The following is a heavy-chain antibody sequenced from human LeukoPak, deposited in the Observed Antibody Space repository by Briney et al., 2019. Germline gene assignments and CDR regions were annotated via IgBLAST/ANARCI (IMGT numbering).Heavy chain of an antibody. V-gene: IGHV3-23*01. CDR2: ISGSGGST. D-gene: IGHD2-2*01. CDR1: GFTFSSYG. Sequence: GGSLRLSCAASGFTFSSYGMSWVRQAPGKGLEWVSAISGSGGSTYYADSVKGRFTISRDNSKNTLYLQMGSLRAEDTAVYYCAKDPRPNTIVVVAAAIEDWGQGTLVTVSS. J-gene: IGHJ4*02. CDR3: AKDPRPNTIVVVAAAIED.